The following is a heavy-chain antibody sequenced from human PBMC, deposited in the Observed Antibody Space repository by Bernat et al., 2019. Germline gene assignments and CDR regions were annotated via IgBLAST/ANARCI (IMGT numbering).Heavy chain of an antibody. CDR2: IYYSGST. CDR3: ARDQVPAAMPGYYYYGMDV. CDR1: GGSISSSSYY. V-gene: IGHV4-39*02. Sequence: QLQLQESGPGLVKPSETLSLTCTVSGGSISSSSYYWGWIRQPPWKGLEWIGSIYYSGSTYYNPSLKSRVTISVDTSKNEFSWKMRSVNAADTAVYYCARDQVPAAMPGYYYYGMDVWGQGTTVTVSS. D-gene: IGHD2-2*01. J-gene: IGHJ6*02.